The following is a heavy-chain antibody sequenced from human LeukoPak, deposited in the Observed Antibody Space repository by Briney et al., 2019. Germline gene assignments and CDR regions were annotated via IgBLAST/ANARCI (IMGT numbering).Heavy chain of an antibody. CDR2: IRSKANSYAT. J-gene: IGHJ4*02. CDR3: TSPNLDYGGKGGPYDY. Sequence: GGSLRLSCAASGFTFSGSAMHWVRQASGKGWEWVGRIRSKANSYATTYAASVKGRFTISRDDSKNTAYLQMNSLKTEDTAVYYCTSPNLDYGGKGGPYDYWGQGTLVTVSS. V-gene: IGHV3-73*01. D-gene: IGHD4-23*01. CDR1: GFTFSGSA.